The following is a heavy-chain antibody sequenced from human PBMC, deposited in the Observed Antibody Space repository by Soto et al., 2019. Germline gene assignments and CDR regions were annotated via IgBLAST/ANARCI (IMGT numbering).Heavy chain of an antibody. D-gene: IGHD3-22*01. CDR3: ARGYYYDTIVNWFDP. CDR1: GASISSGGYD. V-gene: IGHV4-31*03. CDR2: FYHSGNT. J-gene: IGHJ5*02. Sequence: SETLSLTCSVSGASISSGGYDWTWIRQHPGKGLEWIGYFYHSGNTYYSPSLKSRVTISVDTSKNQFSLKLSSVTAADTAIYYCARGYYYDTIVNWFDPWGQGTLVTVSS.